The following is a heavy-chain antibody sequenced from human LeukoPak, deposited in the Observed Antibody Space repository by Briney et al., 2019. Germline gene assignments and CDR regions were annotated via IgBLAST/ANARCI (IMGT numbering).Heavy chain of an antibody. CDR2: ISGSGSYT. CDR3: AKDSAYGDYGVYFDY. D-gene: IGHD4-17*01. J-gene: IGHJ4*02. V-gene: IGHV3-23*01. Sequence: QAGGSLRLSCAASGFTVSGYSMSWVRQAPGKGLEWVSAISGSGSYTDYADSVKGRFTISRDNSKNTLYLQMNSLRAEDTAVYYCAKDSAYGDYGVYFDYWGQGTLVTVSS. CDR1: GFTVSGYS.